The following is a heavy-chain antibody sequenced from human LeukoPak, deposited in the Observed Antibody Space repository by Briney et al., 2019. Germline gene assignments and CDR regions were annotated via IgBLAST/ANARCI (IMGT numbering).Heavy chain of an antibody. V-gene: IGHV5-51*01. CDR3: ARRRDGYNYYFDC. J-gene: IGHJ4*02. CDR2: IYPRDSDT. Sequence: MRGESLKISCKGSGYSFTTYWIGWVRQMPGKGLEWMGIIYPRDSDTKYGPSFQGQVTISVDKSISTAYLQWSSLRASDTAMYYCARRRDGYNYYFDCWGQGTLVTVSS. D-gene: IGHD5-24*01. CDR1: GYSFTTYW.